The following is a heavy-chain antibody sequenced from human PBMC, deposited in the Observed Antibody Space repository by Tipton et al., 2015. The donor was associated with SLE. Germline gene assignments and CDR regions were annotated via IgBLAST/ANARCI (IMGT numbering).Heavy chain of an antibody. CDR1: GYTFTNYG. CDR2: ISGYIRSA. J-gene: IGHJ3*02. V-gene: IGHV1-18*01. D-gene: IGHD6-6*01. Sequence: QLVQSGAEVKKPGASVKVSCKASGYTFTNYGISWVRQAPGQGLEWMGWISGYIRSAKYAQNLQGRVTMTTDTSTSTAYMELRSLRADDTAVYYCARAGWQLADAFDIWGQGTMVTVSS. CDR3: ARAGWQLADAFDI.